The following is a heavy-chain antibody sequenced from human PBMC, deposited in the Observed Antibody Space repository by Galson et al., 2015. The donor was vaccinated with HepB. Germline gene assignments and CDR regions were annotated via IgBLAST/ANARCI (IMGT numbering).Heavy chain of an antibody. V-gene: IGHV5-51*01. J-gene: IGHJ6*02. CDR3: ARRQIYGGGLDSMDV. CDR1: GYKFSMYW. D-gene: IGHD2-21*01. CDR2: IYPSASET. Sequence: QSGAEVKKPGESLKISCEGSGYKFSMYWIGWVRQMPGRGLEWMGAIYPSASETRYSPSFQGQVTISADKSISTAYLQWSSLKASDTAMYFCARRQIYGGGLDSMDVWGQGTTVTVSS.